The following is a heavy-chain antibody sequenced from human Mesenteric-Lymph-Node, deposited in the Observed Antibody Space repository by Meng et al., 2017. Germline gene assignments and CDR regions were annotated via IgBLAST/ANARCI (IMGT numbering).Heavy chain of an antibody. Sequence: KVSCKGSGYSFTSYWIGWVRQMPGKGLEWMGIIYPGDSDTRYSPSFQGQVTISADKSISTAYLQWSSLKASDTAMYYCARRGGNYYDSSGYYFLDAFDIWGPGKRV. J-gene: IGHJ3*02. V-gene: IGHV5-51*01. CDR3: ARRGGNYYDSSGYYFLDAFDI. D-gene: IGHD3-22*01. CDR2: IYPGDSDT. CDR1: GYSFTSYW.